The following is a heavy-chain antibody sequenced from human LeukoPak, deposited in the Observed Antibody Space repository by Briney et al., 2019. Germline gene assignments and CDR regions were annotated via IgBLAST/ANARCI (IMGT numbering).Heavy chain of an antibody. Sequence: PSVTLSLTCTVSGGAISSYYWSWIRQPPGKGLEWIGYIFYSGGSNYNPSLKSRVTISVDTSKNHFSLKLSSVTAADTAVYCCASLGSTFDIWGQGTMVTVSS. CDR1: GGAISSYY. CDR2: IFYSGGS. J-gene: IGHJ3*02. D-gene: IGHD2-2*01. CDR3: ASLGSTFDI. V-gene: IGHV4-59*08.